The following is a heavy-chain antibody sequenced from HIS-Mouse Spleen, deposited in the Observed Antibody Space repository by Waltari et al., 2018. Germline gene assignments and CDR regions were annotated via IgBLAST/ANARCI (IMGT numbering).Heavy chain of an antibody. CDR1: GGSSSSSSYY. CDR2: IYYSGSN. CDR3: AREIPYSSSWYDWYFDL. V-gene: IGHV4-39*07. Sequence: QLQLQESGPGLVKPSETLSLTCTVSGGSSSSSSYYWGWIRHPPGKGLVWIGSIYYSGSNYSNPPLKSRVTISVDTSKNQFSLKLSSVTAADTAVYYCAREIPYSSSWYDWYFDLWGRGTLVTVSS. D-gene: IGHD6-13*01. J-gene: IGHJ2*01.